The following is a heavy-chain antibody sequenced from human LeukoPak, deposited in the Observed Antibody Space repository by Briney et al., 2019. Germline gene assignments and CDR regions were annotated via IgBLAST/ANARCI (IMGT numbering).Heavy chain of an antibody. V-gene: IGHV3-30*18. Sequence: GRSLGLSCAASGFTFSSYGMHWVRQAPGKGLEWVAVISYDGSNKYYADSVKGRFTISRDNSKNTLYLQMNSLRAEDTAVYYCAKDGSSYGDRFDYWGQGTLVTVSS. CDR3: AKDGSSYGDRFDY. CDR1: GFTFSSYG. D-gene: IGHD4-17*01. J-gene: IGHJ4*02. CDR2: ISYDGSNK.